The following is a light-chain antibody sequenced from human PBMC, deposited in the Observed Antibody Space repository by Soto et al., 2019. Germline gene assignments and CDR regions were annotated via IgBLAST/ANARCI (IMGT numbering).Light chain of an antibody. CDR2: AAS. CDR3: QQSYSPPPIT. CDR1: QTISNY. Sequence: DIQMTQSPSSLSAXXGXXXXXXXRASQTISNYLNWYQKKPGKAPKLLIYAASSLQRGVPSRFSGSGSGTDFTLTIGSLQPEDFATYYCQQSYSPPPITFGQGTRLEIK. V-gene: IGKV1-39*01. J-gene: IGKJ5*01.